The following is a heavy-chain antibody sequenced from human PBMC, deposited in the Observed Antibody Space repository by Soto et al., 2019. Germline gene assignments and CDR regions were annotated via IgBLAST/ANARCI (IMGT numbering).Heavy chain of an antibody. J-gene: IGHJ5*02. CDR1: GDSISSGGYS. V-gene: IGHV4-30-2*01. D-gene: IGHD4-17*01. CDR2: IYHSGST. CDR3: ARFYGDYYNWFDP. Sequence: PSETLSLTCAVSGDSISSGGYSWSWIRHLPGKGLEWIGYIYHSGSTYYNPSLKSRVTISVDRSKNQFSLKLSSVTAADTAVYYCARFYGDYYNWFDPWGQGTLVTVSS.